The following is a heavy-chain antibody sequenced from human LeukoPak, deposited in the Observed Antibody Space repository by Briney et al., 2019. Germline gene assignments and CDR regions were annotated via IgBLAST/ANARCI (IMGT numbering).Heavy chain of an antibody. V-gene: IGHV4-39*01. CDR2: AYYSGSP. CDR3: ASHSAEYDILTGYHSYNSLDP. CDR1: GGSISSSSYY. Sequence: KPSETLSLTCTVSGGSISSSSYYWGWIRQSPGKGLEWIGSAYYSGSPYYDPSLKSRVTISVDTSKNQFSLKLSSVTAADTAVYYCASHSAEYDILTGYHSYNSLDPWGQGILVTVSS. J-gene: IGHJ5*02. D-gene: IGHD3-9*01.